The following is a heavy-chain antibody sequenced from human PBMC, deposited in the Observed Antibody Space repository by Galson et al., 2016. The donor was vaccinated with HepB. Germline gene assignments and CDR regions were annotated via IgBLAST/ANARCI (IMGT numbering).Heavy chain of an antibody. CDR2: IGGRGGTT. J-gene: IGHJ6*02. D-gene: IGHD2-21*02. V-gene: IGHV3-23*01. CDR1: GFTFNNYG. Sequence: SLRLSCAASGFTFNNYGMSWVRLAPGKGLEWISGIGGRGGTTYYADSVEGRFTISRDNSKNTLYLQMKSLRAEATAVYYCAKSTLGVTLESYYYGMYVWGQGTTVTVSS. CDR3: AKSTLGVTLESYYYGMYV.